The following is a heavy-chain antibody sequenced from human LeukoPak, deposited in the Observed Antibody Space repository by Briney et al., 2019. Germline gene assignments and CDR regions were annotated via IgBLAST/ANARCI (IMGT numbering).Heavy chain of an antibody. V-gene: IGHV3-23*01. Sequence: PGRSLRLSCAASGFTFSSYAMHWVRQAPGRGLQWVSGISASGATTYYADSLKGRFTVSRDNFKNTLYLQMNSLRTEDTAVYYCANGAAAGTPTIGDYWGQGTLVTVSS. D-gene: IGHD6-13*01. CDR1: GFTFSSYA. CDR3: ANGAAAGTPTIGDY. CDR2: ISASGATT. J-gene: IGHJ4*02.